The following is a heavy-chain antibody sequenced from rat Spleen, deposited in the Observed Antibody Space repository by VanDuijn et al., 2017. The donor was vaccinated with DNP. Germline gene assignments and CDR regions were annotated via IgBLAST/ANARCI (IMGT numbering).Heavy chain of an antibody. CDR3: ARLFTTDNYPDYFDY. CDR2: ISSSGGTT. Sequence: EVQLVESGGGLVQPGRSLKLSCVASGFTFSDHYMAWVRQAPTKGLEWVASISSSGGTTHYRDSVKGRFTISRDNAKNTQYLQMDSLRSEDTATYYCARLFTTDNYPDYFDYWGQGVMVTVSS. V-gene: IGHV5S13*01. J-gene: IGHJ2*01. D-gene: IGHD1-6*01. CDR1: GFTFSDHY.